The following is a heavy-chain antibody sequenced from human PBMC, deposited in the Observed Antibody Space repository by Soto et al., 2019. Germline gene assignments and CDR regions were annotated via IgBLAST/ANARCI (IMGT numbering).Heavy chain of an antibody. J-gene: IGHJ4*02. CDR2: IYYSGST. Sequence: QVQLQESGPGLVKPSETLSLTCTVSGGSVSSGSYYWSWIRQPPGKGLEWIGYIYYSGSTNYNPSLKRLVPISVDTSNNQFSLKVSSVTAADTAVYYCARIVRDFSNYLIAYWGPGTLVTVSS. D-gene: IGHD4-4*01. CDR1: GGSVSSGSYY. CDR3: ARIVRDFSNYLIAY. V-gene: IGHV4-61*01.